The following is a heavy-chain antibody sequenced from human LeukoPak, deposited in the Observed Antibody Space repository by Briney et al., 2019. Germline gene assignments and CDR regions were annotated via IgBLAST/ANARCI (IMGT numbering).Heavy chain of an antibody. D-gene: IGHD4-17*01. J-gene: IGHJ4*02. CDR3: AKVMEDYGDYGVVDY. CDR1: GFTFSSYG. V-gene: IGHV3-30*02. CDR2: IRYDGSNK. Sequence: GGSLRLSCAASGFTFSSYGMHWVRQAPGKGLEWVAFIRYDGSNKHYADSVKGRLSISRDNSKNMLDLQMNSLRAEDTAVYYCAKVMEDYGDYGVVDYWGQGTLVTVSS.